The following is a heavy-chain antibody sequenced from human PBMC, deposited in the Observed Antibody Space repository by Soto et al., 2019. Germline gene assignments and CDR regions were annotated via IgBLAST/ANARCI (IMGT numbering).Heavy chain of an antibody. CDR1: GGTFSSYA. CDR3: AGGPYSSSRRKGYYYYYGMDV. J-gene: IGHJ6*02. CDR2: IIPIFGTA. D-gene: IGHD6-6*01. Sequence: ASVKVSCKASGGTFSSYAISWVRQAPGQGLEWMGGIIPIFGTANYAQKFQGGVTITAEESTSTAYMGLSSLRSEDTAVYYCAGGPYSSSRRKGYYYYYGMDVWGQGTTVTVSS. V-gene: IGHV1-69*13.